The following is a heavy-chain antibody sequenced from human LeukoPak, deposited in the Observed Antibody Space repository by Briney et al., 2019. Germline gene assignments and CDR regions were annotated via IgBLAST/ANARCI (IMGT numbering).Heavy chain of an antibody. CDR3: ARSRDTTNAFDI. Sequence: GGSLRLSCEASGFTFRSFGMHWVRQTPGKGLEWVAIIWYDGSNQYYADSVKGRFTISRDNSNNTLYLQMNSLRAEDTAVYYCARSRDTTNAFDIWGQGTMVTVSS. CDR2: IWYDGSNQ. CDR1: GFTFRSFG. J-gene: IGHJ3*02. D-gene: IGHD1-1*01. V-gene: IGHV3-33*01.